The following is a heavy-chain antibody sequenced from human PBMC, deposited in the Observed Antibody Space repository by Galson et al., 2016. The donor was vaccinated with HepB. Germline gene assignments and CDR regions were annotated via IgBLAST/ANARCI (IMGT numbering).Heavy chain of an antibody. D-gene: IGHD3-22*01. CDR1: GFTFSSYT. Sequence: SLRLSCAASGFTFSSYTMTWVRLAPGKGLEWVSYISLSSRIIYYADSVQGRFTISRDDAKKSLHLQMESLRDEDTAVYYCARGRGGYDSSAYPLDLWGQGTLVTVSS. V-gene: IGHV3-48*02. CDR3: ARGRGGYDSSAYPLDL. J-gene: IGHJ5*02. CDR2: ISLSSRII.